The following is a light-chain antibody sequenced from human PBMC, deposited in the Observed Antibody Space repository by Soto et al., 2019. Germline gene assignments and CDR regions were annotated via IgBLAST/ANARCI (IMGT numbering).Light chain of an antibody. Sequence: EIVMTQSPATLSVSRGERAALSCRASQSVSSNLAWYQQKPGQAPRLLIYGASTRATGIPARFSGSGSGTEFTLTISSLQSEDFAVYYCQQYNNWPLTFGQGTRLEI. CDR2: GAS. CDR3: QQYNNWPLT. V-gene: IGKV3-15*01. J-gene: IGKJ5*01. CDR1: QSVSSN.